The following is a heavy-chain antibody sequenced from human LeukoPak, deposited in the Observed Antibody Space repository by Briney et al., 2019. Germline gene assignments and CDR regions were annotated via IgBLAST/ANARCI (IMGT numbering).Heavy chain of an antibody. V-gene: IGHV3-11*06. J-gene: IGHJ4*02. CDR3: ARARYGDPLDY. Sequence: SGGSLRLSCAASGFTFSDYYMSWIRQAPGKGLEWLSYISTSSSYTNYADSVKGRFTISRDNAKNSLYLQMNSLRVEDTAVYYCARARYGDPLDYWGQGTLVTVSS. D-gene: IGHD4-17*01. CDR1: GFTFSDYY. CDR2: ISTSSSYT.